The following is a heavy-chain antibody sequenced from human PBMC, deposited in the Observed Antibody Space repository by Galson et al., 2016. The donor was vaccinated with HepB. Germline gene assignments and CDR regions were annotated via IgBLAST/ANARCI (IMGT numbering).Heavy chain of an antibody. V-gene: IGHV1-69*13. D-gene: IGHD1-26*01. Sequence: SVKVSCKASGGTFTKNAISWVRQAPGQGLEWMGGVVPIFGPAHYARKFQARDTSTNTVYMGLSSLRTEDTAVYYCARGTVYFDPVEIEWEKPAGDAFDIRGQGTLVTVSS. J-gene: IGHJ3*02. CDR2: VVPIFGPA. CDR1: GGTFTKNA. CDR3: ARGTVYFDPVEIEWEKPAGDAFDI.